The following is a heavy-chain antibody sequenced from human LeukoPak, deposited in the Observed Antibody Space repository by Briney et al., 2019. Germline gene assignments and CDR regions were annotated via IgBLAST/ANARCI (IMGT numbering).Heavy chain of an antibody. J-gene: IGHJ6*02. V-gene: IGHV1-8*01. CDR1: GYTFTSYD. CDR2: MNPNSGNT. CDR3: ARGRGYSYGLGLYGMDV. Sequence: ASVKVSCKASGYTFTSYDINWVRQATGQGLEWMGWMNPNSGNTGYAQKFQGRVTMTRNTSISTAYMELSSLRSEDTAVYYCARGRGYSYGLGLYGMDVWGQGTTVTVSS. D-gene: IGHD5-18*01.